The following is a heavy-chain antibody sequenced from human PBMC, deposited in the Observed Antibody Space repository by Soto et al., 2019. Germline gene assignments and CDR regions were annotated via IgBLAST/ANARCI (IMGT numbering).Heavy chain of an antibody. CDR1: GFTFSSYA. J-gene: IGHJ4*02. CDR2: ISGSGGST. CDR3: AKGATTPEPMIVVVILRYVYYFDY. Sequence: GGSLRLSCAASGFTFSSYAMSWVRQAPGKGLEWVSAISGSGGSTYYADSVKGRFTISRDNSKNTLYLQMNSLRAEDTAVYYCAKGATTPEPMIVVVILRYVYYFDYWGQGTLVTVSS. D-gene: IGHD3-22*01. V-gene: IGHV3-23*01.